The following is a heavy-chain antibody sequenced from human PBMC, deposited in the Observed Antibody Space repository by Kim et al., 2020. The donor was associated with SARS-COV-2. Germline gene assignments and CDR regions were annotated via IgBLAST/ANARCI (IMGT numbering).Heavy chain of an antibody. CDR1: GFTFSSYS. D-gene: IGHD3-22*01. Sequence: GGSLRLSCAASGFTFSSYSMNWVRQAPGKGLEWVSSISSSSSYIYYADSVKGRFTISRDNAKNSLYLQMNSLRAEDTAVYYCARDPPAPRDYYDSSGIDYWGQGTLVTVSS. J-gene: IGHJ4*02. CDR2: ISSSSSYI. V-gene: IGHV3-21*01. CDR3: ARDPPAPRDYYDSSGIDY.